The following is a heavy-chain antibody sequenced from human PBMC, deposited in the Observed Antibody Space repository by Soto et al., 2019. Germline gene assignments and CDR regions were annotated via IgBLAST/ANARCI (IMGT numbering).Heavy chain of an antibody. CDR2: INPYNGNT. J-gene: IGHJ4*02. Sequence: QVQLVQSGTEVKKPGASVKVSCKASGYTFSSYAISWVRQAPGQGLEWMGWINPYNGNTNYAQKLQGRVTMTTDTSTSTAYMELRSLRSDDTAVYYCARDTAMALPDAWGQGTLVTVSS. V-gene: IGHV1-18*01. D-gene: IGHD5-18*01. CDR3: ARDTAMALPDA. CDR1: GYTFSSYA.